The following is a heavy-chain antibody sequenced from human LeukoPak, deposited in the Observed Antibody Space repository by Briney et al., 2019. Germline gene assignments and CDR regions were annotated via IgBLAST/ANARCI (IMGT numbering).Heavy chain of an antibody. CDR2: MNHKNGNT. Sequence: GSVKDSRKAPGYTFPSYDINWLRQATGQGLDRLGWMNHKNGNTGYPQKFQGRVTMTSNTSISTAYMELSSLRSEQTAVYYCARGNQDYGDYEGYRGQGTLVTVSS. V-gene: IGHV1-8*01. CDR1: GYTFPSYD. J-gene: IGHJ4*02. D-gene: IGHD4-17*01. CDR3: ARGNQDYGDYEGY.